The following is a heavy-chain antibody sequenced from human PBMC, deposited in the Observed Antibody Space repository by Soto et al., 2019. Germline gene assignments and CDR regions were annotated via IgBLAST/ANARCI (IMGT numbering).Heavy chain of an antibody. J-gene: IGHJ4*02. V-gene: IGHV3-15*07. CDR2: IKSKTDGGTT. CDR3: TTDSAGSGYDLRFDY. D-gene: IGHD5-12*01. CDR1: GFTFSNAW. Sequence: GGSLRLSCAASGFTFSNAWMNWVRQAPGKGLEWVGRIKSKTDGGTTDYAAPVKGRFTISRDDSKNTLYLQMNSLKTEDTAVYYCTTDSAGSGYDLRFDYWGQGTLVTVSS.